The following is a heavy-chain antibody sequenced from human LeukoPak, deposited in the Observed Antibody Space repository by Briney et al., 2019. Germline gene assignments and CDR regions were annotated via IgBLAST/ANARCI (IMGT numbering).Heavy chain of an antibody. CDR2: ISSDGIST. Sequence: GGSLSLSCAASGFTFSTYWMNWVRQAPGKGLVWVSRISSDGISTNYADSVKGRFTISRDNAKNTLYLQMNSLRVEDTAVYYCARHRLGGLDYWGQGALVTVSS. D-gene: IGHD3-16*01. J-gene: IGHJ4*02. V-gene: IGHV3-74*01. CDR1: GFTFSTYW. CDR3: ARHRLGGLDY.